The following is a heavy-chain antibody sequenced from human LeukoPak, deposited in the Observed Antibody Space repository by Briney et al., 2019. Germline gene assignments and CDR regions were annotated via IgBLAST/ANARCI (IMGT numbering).Heavy chain of an antibody. CDR2: IYTSGST. J-gene: IGHJ5*02. CDR3: ARDRLFGFDP. Sequence: SETLSLTCTVSGGSISRGDFYWSWIRQPAGKGLEWIGRIYTSGSTNYNPSLKSRVTISVDTSKNQFSLKLSSVTAADTAVYYCARDRLFGFDPWGQGTLVTVSS. CDR1: GGSISRGDFY. V-gene: IGHV4-61*02. D-gene: IGHD3-22*01.